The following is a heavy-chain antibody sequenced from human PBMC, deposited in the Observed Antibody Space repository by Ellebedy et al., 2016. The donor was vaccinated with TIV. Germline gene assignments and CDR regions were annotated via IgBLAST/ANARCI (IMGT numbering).Heavy chain of an antibody. CDR3: ATKRSGSFSYSFDS. D-gene: IGHD6-13*01. CDR2: IYPSGIA. Sequence: MPSETLSLTCGVSGDSISSNKWWPWVRQPPGKGLEWIGEIYPSGIANYNPALKSRVTMSVDKSKNQFSLRLSSVTAADTAVYYCATKRSGSFSYSFDSWGQGTLVTVSS. V-gene: IGHV4-4*02. J-gene: IGHJ4*02. CDR1: GDSISSNKW.